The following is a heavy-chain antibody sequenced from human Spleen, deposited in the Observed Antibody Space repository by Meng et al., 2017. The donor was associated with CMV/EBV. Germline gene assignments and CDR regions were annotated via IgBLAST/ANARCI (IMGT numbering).Heavy chain of an antibody. CDR2: ISGSGGST. J-gene: IGHJ6*02. CDR3: AKSPYSYVSGDYYYGMDV. D-gene: IGHD3-10*01. CDR1: GFRFSSYA. V-gene: IGHV3-23*01. Sequence: GESLKISCVASGFRFSSYALSWVRQAPGKGLEWVSAISGSGGSTYYADSVKGRFTISRDNSKNTLSLQMNSLRAEDTAVYYCAKSPYSYVSGDYYYGMDVWGQGTTVTVSS.